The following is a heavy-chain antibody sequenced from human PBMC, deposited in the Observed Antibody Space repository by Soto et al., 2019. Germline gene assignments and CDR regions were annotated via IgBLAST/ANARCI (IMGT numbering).Heavy chain of an antibody. CDR2: IHNSGTT. CDR1: GGSISSGDYY. D-gene: IGHD3-16*02. J-gene: IGHJ5*02. Sequence: SETLSLTCTVSGGSISSGDYYWSWIRQHPGKGLEWIGYIHNSGTTYYIPPLKSRVAMTVDTSKNQLSLKLTSVTAADTAVYYCARGVTFGGVIAPRFDPWGQGTLVTVSS. V-gene: IGHV4-31*03. CDR3: ARGVTFGGVIAPRFDP.